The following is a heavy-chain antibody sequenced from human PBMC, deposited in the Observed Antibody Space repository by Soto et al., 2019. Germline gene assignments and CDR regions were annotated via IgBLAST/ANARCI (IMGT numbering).Heavy chain of an antibody. CDR2: INPGNGVT. J-gene: IGHJ6*02. Sequence: GASVKVSCKASGYTFTTSYIHWVRQAPGQGLEWMGRINPGNGVTSYAQKFQGRVTMTADTSTSTAYMELRSLRSDDTAVYYCARDGRFCSGGRCSSWTYMYYGMDIWGQRPTVTVSS. CDR1: GYTFTTSY. V-gene: IGHV1-46*01. CDR3: ARDGRFCSGGRCSSWTYMYYGMDI. D-gene: IGHD2-15*01.